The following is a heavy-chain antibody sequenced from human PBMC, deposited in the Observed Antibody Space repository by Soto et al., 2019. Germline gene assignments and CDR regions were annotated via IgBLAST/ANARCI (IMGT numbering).Heavy chain of an antibody. CDR2: IKSKTDGGTT. J-gene: IGHJ6*03. CDR1: GSTFSNAW. V-gene: IGHV3-15*01. D-gene: IGHD3-3*01. CDR3: TTDLSGDFWSGYPPAYYYYYMDV. Sequence: GGSLRLSCAASGSTFSNAWMSWVRQAPGKGLEWVGRIKSKTDGGTTNYAAPVKGRFTISRDDSKNTLYLQMNSLKTEDTAVYYCTTDLSGDFWSGYPPAYYYYYMDVWGKGTTVTVSS.